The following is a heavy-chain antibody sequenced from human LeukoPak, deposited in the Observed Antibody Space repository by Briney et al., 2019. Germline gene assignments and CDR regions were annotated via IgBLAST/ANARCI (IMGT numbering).Heavy chain of an antibody. J-gene: IGHJ4*02. CDR2: IRYDGSNK. D-gene: IGHD5-12*01. CDR3: AKDYDTYGGYDSRMDY. Sequence: PGRSLRLSCAASGFTFSSYAMHWVRQAPGKGLEWVAFIRYDGSNKYYADSVKGRFTISRDNSKNTLYLQMNSLRAEDTAVYYCAKDYDTYGGYDSRMDYWGQGTLVTVSS. CDR1: GFTFSSYA. V-gene: IGHV3-30*02.